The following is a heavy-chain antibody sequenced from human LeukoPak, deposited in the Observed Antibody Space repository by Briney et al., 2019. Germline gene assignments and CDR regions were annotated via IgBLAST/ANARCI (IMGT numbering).Heavy chain of an antibody. CDR2: INHSGST. J-gene: IGHJ3*02. Sequence: SETLSLTCAVYGESFSGYYWSWIRQPPGKGLEWIGGINHSGSTNYNPSLKSRVTISVDTSKNQFSLKLSSVTAADTAVYYCARGGYCSGGSCYYDAFDMWGQGTMVTVSS. CDR1: GESFSGYY. D-gene: IGHD2-15*01. CDR3: ARGGYCSGGSCYYDAFDM. V-gene: IGHV4-34*01.